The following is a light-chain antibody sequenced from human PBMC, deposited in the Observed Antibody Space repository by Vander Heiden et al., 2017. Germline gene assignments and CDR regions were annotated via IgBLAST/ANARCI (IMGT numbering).Light chain of an antibody. J-gene: IGKJ2*01. Sequence: IQLTQSPSSLSASVGDRVTITCRASQDISNYLAWYQQKPGKAPKLLIYAASTLEGGVPSRFSGSRSGTDFTLTISSLQPADFATYYCQQLNTYQTFGQGTKLEIK. CDR3: QQLNTYQT. CDR1: QDISNY. V-gene: IGKV1-9*01. CDR2: AAS.